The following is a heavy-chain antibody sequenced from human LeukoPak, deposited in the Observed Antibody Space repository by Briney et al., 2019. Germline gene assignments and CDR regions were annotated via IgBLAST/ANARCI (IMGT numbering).Heavy chain of an antibody. Sequence: SETLSLTCAVYGGSFSGYYWSWIRQPPGKGLEWIGGINHSGSTNYNPSLKSRVTISVDTSKNQFSLKLSSVTAADAAVYYCARRSIDFWSGYSTGRFDPWGQGTLVTVSS. J-gene: IGHJ5*02. CDR3: ARRSIDFWSGYSTGRFDP. CDR1: GGSFSGYY. D-gene: IGHD3-3*01. V-gene: IGHV4-34*01. CDR2: INHSGST.